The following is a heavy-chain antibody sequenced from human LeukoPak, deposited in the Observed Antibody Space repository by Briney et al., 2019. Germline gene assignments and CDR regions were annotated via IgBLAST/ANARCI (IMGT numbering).Heavy chain of an antibody. CDR3: ARDPPIGPGGRWFDP. D-gene: IGHD3-16*01. V-gene: IGHV1-18*01. CDR1: GYTFTSYG. CDR2: ISAYNGNT. J-gene: IGHJ5*02. Sequence: GASVKVSCKASGYTFTSYGISRVRQAPGQGLEWMGWISAYNGNTNYAQKLQGRVTMTTDTSTSTAYMELRSLRSDDTAVYYCARDPPIGPGGRWFDPWGQGTLVTVSS.